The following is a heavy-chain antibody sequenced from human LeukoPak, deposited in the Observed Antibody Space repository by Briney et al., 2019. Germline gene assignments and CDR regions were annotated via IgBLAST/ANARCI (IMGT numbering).Heavy chain of an antibody. Sequence: SETLSLTRTVSGGSISSYYWSWIRQPPGKGLEWIGYIYYSGSTNYNPSLKSRVTISVDTSKNQFSLKLSSVTAADTAVYYCARHLSVVVPAATPTQFDYWGQGTLVTVSS. D-gene: IGHD2-2*01. V-gene: IGHV4-59*08. CDR1: GGSISSYY. CDR3: ARHLSVVVPAATPTQFDY. CDR2: IYYSGST. J-gene: IGHJ4*02.